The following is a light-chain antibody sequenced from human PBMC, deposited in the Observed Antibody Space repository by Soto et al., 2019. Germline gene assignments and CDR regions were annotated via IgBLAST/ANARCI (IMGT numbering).Light chain of an antibody. Sequence: QSVLTQPASLSGSPGQSITVSCTGTSSDVGGYNYVSWYQEHPGKAPKLMLYDVSNRPSGVSNRFSGSKSGNTASLTISGLQAEDEADYYCSSYTSDSTYVFGTGTKVTVL. CDR3: SSYTSDSTYV. J-gene: IGLJ1*01. V-gene: IGLV2-14*01. CDR1: SSDVGGYNY. CDR2: DVS.